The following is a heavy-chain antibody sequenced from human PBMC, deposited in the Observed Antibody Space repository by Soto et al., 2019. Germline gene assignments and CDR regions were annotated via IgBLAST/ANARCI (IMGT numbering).Heavy chain of an antibody. J-gene: IGHJ4*02. Sequence: QVQLQESGPGLVMPSQTLSLTCTVFGDSITSDGYYWSWIRPQPGKGLEWIGYIYYSGTTYYNPSLKSRVTISLDMSKTQFSLKLRSVTAADTAVYYCAREDIAQQVVRWGQGTLVTVSS. CDR3: AREDIAQQVVR. D-gene: IGHD6-13*01. CDR2: IYYSGTT. CDR1: GDSITSDGYY. V-gene: IGHV4-31*03.